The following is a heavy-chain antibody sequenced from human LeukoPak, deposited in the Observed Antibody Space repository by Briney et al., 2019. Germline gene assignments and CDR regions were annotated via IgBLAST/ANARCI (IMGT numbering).Heavy chain of an antibody. CDR2: IIPIFGTA. J-gene: IGHJ4*02. D-gene: IGHD2-15*01. CDR1: GGTFSSYA. Sequence: SVKVSCKASGGTFSSYAISWVRQAPGQGLEWMGGIIPIFGTANYAQKFQGRVTITADESTSTAYMELSSLRSEDTAVYYCAKQLGYCSDGSCYLPYWGQGTLVTVSS. CDR3: AKQLGYCSDGSCYLPY. V-gene: IGHV1-69*13.